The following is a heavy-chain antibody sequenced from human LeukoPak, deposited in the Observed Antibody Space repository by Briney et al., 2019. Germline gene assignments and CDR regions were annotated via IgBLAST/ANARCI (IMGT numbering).Heavy chain of an antibody. CDR2: ISAYNGAT. J-gene: IGHJ5*02. D-gene: IGHD5-24*01. CDR1: GYTFTSYG. V-gene: IGHV1-18*01. Sequence: ASVKVSCKASGYTFTSYGISWVRQAPGQGLEWMGWISAYNGATHYAQKLQGRVTMTTDTSTYTVYMEMSSLRSEDTAVYYCARDNSVRDEAWSFNPWGQGTLVTVSS. CDR3: ARDNSVRDEAWSFNP.